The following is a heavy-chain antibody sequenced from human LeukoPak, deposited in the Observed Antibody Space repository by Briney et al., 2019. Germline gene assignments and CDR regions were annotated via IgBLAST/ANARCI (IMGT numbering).Heavy chain of an antibody. D-gene: IGHD4-17*01. J-gene: IGHJ6*03. CDR1: GYSISSGYS. Sequence: SETLSLTCTVSGYSISSGYSWGWIRQPPGKGLEWIGSLYHSGSTYYNPSLKSRVTISVDTSKNQFSLKLSSVTAADTAVYYCARDDFGAYGSFYYYYMDVWGKGTTVTVSS. CDR3: ARDDFGAYGSFYYYYMDV. V-gene: IGHV4-38-2*02. CDR2: LYHSGST.